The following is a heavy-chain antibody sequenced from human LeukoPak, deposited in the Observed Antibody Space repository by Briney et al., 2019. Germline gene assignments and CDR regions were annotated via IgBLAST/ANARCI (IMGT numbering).Heavy chain of an antibody. V-gene: IGHV4-61*02. CDR1: GGSISSGSYY. J-gene: IGHJ4*02. CDR3: ARGGVLVDTAMVLIY. CDR2: IYTSGST. Sequence: SQTLSLTCTVSGGSISSGSYYWSWIRQPAGKGLEWIGRIYTSGSTNYNPSLKSRVTISVDTSKNQFSLKLSSVTAADTAVYYCARGGVLVDTAMVLIYWGRGTLVTVSS. D-gene: IGHD5-18*01.